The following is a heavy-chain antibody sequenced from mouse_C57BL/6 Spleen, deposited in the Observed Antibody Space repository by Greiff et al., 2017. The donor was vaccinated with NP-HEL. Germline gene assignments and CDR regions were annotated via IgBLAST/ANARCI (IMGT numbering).Heavy chain of an antibody. Sequence: EVKLMESGGGLVKPGGSLKLSCAASGFTFSDYGMHWVRQAPEKGLEWVAYISSGSSTIYYADTVKGRFTISRDNAKNTLFLQMTSLRSEDTAMYYCATYYSDAMDYWGQGTSVTVSS. J-gene: IGHJ4*01. CDR1: GFTFSDYG. CDR3: ATYYSDAMDY. D-gene: IGHD2-10*01. CDR2: ISSGSSTI. V-gene: IGHV5-17*01.